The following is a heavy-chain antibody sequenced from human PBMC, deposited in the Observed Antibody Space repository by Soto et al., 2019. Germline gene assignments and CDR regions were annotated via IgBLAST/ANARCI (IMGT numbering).Heavy chain of an antibody. J-gene: IGHJ3*02. Sequence: EVQLEESGGDLAQPGGSLRLSCAASGFTLSAYWMTWVRQAPGKGLEWVANINRDGSKKSYLDSVRGRFTISRDNVGNSLYRQMDSLRADDTALYYCARDVSPGSSSLYLDAFDIWGQGTMVTVSS. CDR3: ARDVSPGSSSLYLDAFDI. CDR2: INRDGSKK. CDR1: GFTLSAYW. V-gene: IGHV3-7*05. D-gene: IGHD6-13*01.